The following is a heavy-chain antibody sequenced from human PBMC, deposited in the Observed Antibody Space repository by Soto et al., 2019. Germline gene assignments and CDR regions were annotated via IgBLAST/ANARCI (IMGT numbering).Heavy chain of an antibody. V-gene: IGHV3-23*01. CDR2: ISGSGGST. J-gene: IGHJ4*02. CDR1: GFTFSSYA. Sequence: PGGSLRFSCAASGFTFSSYAMRWVRQAPGKGLEWVSAISGSGGSTYYADSVKGRFTISRDNSKNTLYLQMNSLRAEDTAVYYCARRGSGSYYDYWGQRTLDTVSS. CDR3: ARRGSGSYYDY. D-gene: IGHD1-26*01.